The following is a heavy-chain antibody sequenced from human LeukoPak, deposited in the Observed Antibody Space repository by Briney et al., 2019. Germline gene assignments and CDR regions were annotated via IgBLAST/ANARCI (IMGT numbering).Heavy chain of an antibody. V-gene: IGHV3-23*01. CDR2: ISGSGGSI. CDR3: AKDSPMGSSWYWFDP. CDR1: GFTFSSYA. Sequence: GGSLRLSCAASGFTFSSYAMSWVRQAPGKGLEWVSAISGSGGSIYYADPVKGRFTISRDNSKNTLYLQMNSLRAEDTAVYYCAKDSPMGSSWYWFDPWGQGTLVTVSS. D-gene: IGHD6-13*01. J-gene: IGHJ5*02.